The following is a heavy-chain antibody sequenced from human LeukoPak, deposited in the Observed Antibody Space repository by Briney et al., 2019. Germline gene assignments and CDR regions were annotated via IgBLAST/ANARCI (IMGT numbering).Heavy chain of an antibody. Sequence: ASVKVSCKASGYTFTSYYMHWVRQAPGQGLEWMGIINPSGGSTSYAQKFQGRVTMTRDTSTSTVYMELSSLRSEDTAVYYCARLHPLAAGTDWFDPWGQGTLVTVSS. CDR1: GYTFTSYY. V-gene: IGHV1-46*03. CDR3: ARLHPLAAGTDWFDP. CDR2: INPSGGST. J-gene: IGHJ5*02. D-gene: IGHD6-13*01.